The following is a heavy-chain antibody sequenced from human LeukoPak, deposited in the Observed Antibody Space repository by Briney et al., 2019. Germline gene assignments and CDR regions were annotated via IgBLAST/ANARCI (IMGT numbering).Heavy chain of an antibody. J-gene: IGHJ5*02. CDR1: GFTFRSYS. D-gene: IGHD2-2*02. V-gene: IGHV3-48*01. CDR3: AKGAYCSSTSCYISWFDP. CDR2: ITSSSSSI. Sequence: PGGSLRLSCAASGFTFRSYSMNWVRQAPGKGLDWISYITSSSSSIFYADSVKGRFTISRDNGKNSLYLQMNSLRVEDTAVYYCAKGAYCSSTSCYISWFDPWGQGTLVTVSS.